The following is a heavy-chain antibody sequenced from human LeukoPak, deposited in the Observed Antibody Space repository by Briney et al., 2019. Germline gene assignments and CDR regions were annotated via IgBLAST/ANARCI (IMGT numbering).Heavy chain of an antibody. CDR1: GGSFSGYY. V-gene: IGHV3-53*01. J-gene: IGHJ4*02. Sequence: ETLSLTCAVYGGSFSGYYWSWIRQPPGKGLEWVSVIYSGGSTDYADSVKGRFTISRDKSKNTLYLQMNSLRVADTAVYYCARLVVTAFDSWGQGTLVTVSS. D-gene: IGHD2-21*02. CDR3: ARLVVTAFDS. CDR2: IYSGGST.